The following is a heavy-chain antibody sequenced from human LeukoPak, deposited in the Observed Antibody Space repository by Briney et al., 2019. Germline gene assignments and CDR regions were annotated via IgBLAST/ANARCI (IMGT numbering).Heavy chain of an antibody. J-gene: IGHJ6*03. V-gene: IGHV4-39*07. CDR1: GGSISSSSYY. CDR2: IYYSGST. D-gene: IGHD2/OR15-2a*01. CDR3: ARGNSTYYYYYMDV. Sequence: SETLSLTCTVSGGSISSSSYYWGWLRQPPGKGLEWIGSIYYSGSTYYNPSLKSRVTISVDTSKNQFSLKLSSVTAADTAVYSCARGNSTYYYYYMDVWGKGTTVTVSS.